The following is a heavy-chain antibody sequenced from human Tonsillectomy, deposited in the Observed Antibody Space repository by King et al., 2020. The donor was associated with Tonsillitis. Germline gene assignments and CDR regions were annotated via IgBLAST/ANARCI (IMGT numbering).Heavy chain of an antibody. CDR2: ISYDGSNK. V-gene: IGHV3-30*04. D-gene: IGHD2-15*01. CDR3: ARDPIHCSGGSCYFGVPDH. Sequence: VQLVESGGGVVQPGRSLRLSCAASGFTFSSYAMHWVRQAPGKGLEWVAVISYDGSNKYYADSVKGRFTISRDNSKNTLYLQMNSLRAEDTAVYYCARDPIHCSGGSCYFGVPDHWGQGPLVTVSS. CDR1: GFTFSSYA. J-gene: IGHJ4*02.